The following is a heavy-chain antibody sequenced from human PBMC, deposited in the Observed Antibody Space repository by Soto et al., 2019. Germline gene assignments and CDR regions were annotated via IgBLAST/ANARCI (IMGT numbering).Heavy chain of an antibody. J-gene: IGHJ4*02. Sequence: QVQLQESGPGLVKPSATLSLTCTVSGGSVSRGSYYWSWIRQPPGKGLEWIGYIYYRGRTNYHPSRKRRVTTSGGTSKNQFSLKLGSVTAADTAVYYCAREKDSSGYYADGIDYWGQGTLVTVSS. CDR2: IYYRGRT. D-gene: IGHD3-22*01. CDR3: AREKDSSGYYADGIDY. V-gene: IGHV4-61*01. CDR1: GGSVSRGSYY.